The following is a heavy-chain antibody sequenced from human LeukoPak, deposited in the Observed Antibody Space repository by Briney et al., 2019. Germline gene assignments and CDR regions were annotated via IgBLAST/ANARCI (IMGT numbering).Heavy chain of an antibody. CDR3: ARDLYRIVVVPHYFDY. Sequence: GGSLTLSCAASGFTFSNYWMSWVRQAPGKGLEWVANIKQDGSEKYYEDSVKGRFNISRDNAKNSLYLQMNSLRAEDTAVYYCARDLYRIVVVPHYFDYWGQGTLVTVSS. CDR2: IKQDGSEK. V-gene: IGHV3-7*01. D-gene: IGHD3-22*01. CDR1: GFTFSNYW. J-gene: IGHJ4*02.